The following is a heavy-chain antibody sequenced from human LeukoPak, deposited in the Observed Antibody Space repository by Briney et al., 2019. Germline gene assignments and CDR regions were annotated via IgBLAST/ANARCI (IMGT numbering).Heavy chain of an antibody. D-gene: IGHD5-18*01. CDR3: AKGYGESHFDS. CDR2: IRFDGSNQ. CDR1: GFTFRSFG. Sequence: PGGSLRLSCAASGFTFRSFGMHFVRQAPGEGLDWVAFIRFDGSNQYYIDSVKGRFTISRGNSNNTLFLQMNNLRGHDTAVYFCAKGYGESHFDSWGQGTLVTVSS. J-gene: IGHJ4*02. V-gene: IGHV3-30*02.